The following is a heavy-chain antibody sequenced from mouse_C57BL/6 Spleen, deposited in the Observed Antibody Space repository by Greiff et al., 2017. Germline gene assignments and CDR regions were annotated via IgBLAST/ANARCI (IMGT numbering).Heavy chain of an antibody. CDR2: IHPNSGST. J-gene: IGHJ2*01. D-gene: IGHD4-1*01. Sequence: QVQLKQPGAELVKPGASVKLSCKASGYTFTSYWMHWVKQRPGQGLEWIGMIHPNSGSTNYNEKFKSKATLTVDKSSSTAYMQLSSLTSEDSAVYYCAREGDWDDFDYWGQGTTLTVSS. CDR3: AREGDWDDFDY. V-gene: IGHV1-64*01. CDR1: GYTFTSYW.